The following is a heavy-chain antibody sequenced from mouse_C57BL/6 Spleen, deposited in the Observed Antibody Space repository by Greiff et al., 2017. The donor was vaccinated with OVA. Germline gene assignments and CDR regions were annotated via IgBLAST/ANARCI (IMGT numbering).Heavy chain of an antibody. D-gene: IGHD1-1*01. V-gene: IGHV1-81*01. CDR3: ARSGGSSYGFAY. CDR1: VYTFTSYG. Sequence: QVQLQQSGAELARPGASVKLSCKASVYTFTSYGISWVKQRTGQGLEWIGEIYPRSGNTYYNEKFKGKATLTADKSSSTAYMELRSLTSEDSAVYFCARSGGSSYGFAYWGQGTLVTVSA. J-gene: IGHJ3*01. CDR2: IYPRSGNT.